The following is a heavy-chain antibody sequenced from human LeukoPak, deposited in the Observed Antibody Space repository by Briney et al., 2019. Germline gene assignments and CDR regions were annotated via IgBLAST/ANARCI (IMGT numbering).Heavy chain of an antibody. Sequence: PSETLSLTCTVSGGSFSSYYWTWIRQPAGKGLEWIGRIYNSGTTNYSPSLESRVTMSLDTSKNRFSLSQSSVTAADTAVYYCARDRLGATGHWRIDVWGRGTLVTVSS. J-gene: IGHJ2*01. CDR1: GGSFSSYY. CDR3: ARDRLGATGHWRIDV. V-gene: IGHV4-4*07. D-gene: IGHD1-26*01. CDR2: IYNSGTT.